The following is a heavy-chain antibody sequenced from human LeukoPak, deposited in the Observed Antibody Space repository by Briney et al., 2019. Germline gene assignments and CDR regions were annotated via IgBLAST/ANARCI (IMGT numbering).Heavy chain of an antibody. CDR2: VRSKADRYAT. Sequence: AASVTVSCKASGYTFTSNTMHWVCHAPRQGLEGVGRVRSKADRYATAYGASMKGRFIISRADSKNSTRLLMNSLNTEDTAVYYGTRWQQSLEHWGQGTLVSVSS. J-gene: IGHJ4*02. D-gene: IGHD5-24*01. CDR3: TRWQQSLEH. CDR1: GYTFTSNT. V-gene: IGHV3-73*01.